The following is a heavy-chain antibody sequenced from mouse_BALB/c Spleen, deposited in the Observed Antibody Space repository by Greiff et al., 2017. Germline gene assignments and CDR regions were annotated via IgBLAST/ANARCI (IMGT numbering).Heavy chain of an antibody. Sequence: QVQLQQSGAELAKPGASVKMSCKASGYTFTSYWMHWVKQRPGQGLEWIGYINPSTGYTEYNQKFKDKATLTADKSSSTAYMQLSSLTSEDSAVYYCARGYRYDGYDFDYWGQGTTLTVSS. CDR1: GYTFTSYW. D-gene: IGHD2-14*01. CDR3: ARGYRYDGYDFDY. CDR2: INPSTGYT. V-gene: IGHV1-7*01. J-gene: IGHJ2*01.